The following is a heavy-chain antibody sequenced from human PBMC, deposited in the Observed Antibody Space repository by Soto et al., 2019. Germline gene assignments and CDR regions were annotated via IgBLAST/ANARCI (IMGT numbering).Heavy chain of an antibody. CDR3: ARVDSSSWYGDY. D-gene: IGHD6-13*01. Sequence: SETLSLTCTVSGGSISSGGYYWSWIRQHPGKGLEWIGYIYYSGSTYYNPSLKSRVTISVDTSKNQFSLKLSSVTAADTAVYYCARVDSSSWYGDYWGQGTLVTVSS. CDR1: GGSISSGGYY. CDR2: IYYSGST. J-gene: IGHJ4*02. V-gene: IGHV4-31*03.